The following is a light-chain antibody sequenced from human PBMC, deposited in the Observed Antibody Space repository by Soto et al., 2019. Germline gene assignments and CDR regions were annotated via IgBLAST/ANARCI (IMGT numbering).Light chain of an antibody. CDR2: KAS. CDR1: QTISSW. CDR3: LQDINYPWT. V-gene: IGKV1-5*03. Sequence: IQMPPSPSTLSGSVGDRVTITGRASQTISSWLAWYQQKPGKAPKLLIYKASTLKSGVPSRFSGSGSGTDFTLAISSLQPEDSATYYCLQDINYPWTFGQGTKVDIK. J-gene: IGKJ1*01.